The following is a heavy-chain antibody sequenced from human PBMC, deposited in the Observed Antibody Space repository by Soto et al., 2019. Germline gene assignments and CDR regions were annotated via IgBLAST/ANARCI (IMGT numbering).Heavy chain of an antibody. Sequence: QVQLQESGPGLVKPSETLSLTCTVSGGSISSYYWSWIRQPPGKGLEWIGYIYYSGSTNYNPSLKSRVTISVDTSKNQFSLKLSSVTAADTAVYYCAGAAYSSVYYFDYWGQGTLVTVSS. CDR1: GGSISSYY. D-gene: IGHD6-25*01. J-gene: IGHJ4*02. CDR2: IYYSGST. V-gene: IGHV4-59*08. CDR3: AGAAYSSVYYFDY.